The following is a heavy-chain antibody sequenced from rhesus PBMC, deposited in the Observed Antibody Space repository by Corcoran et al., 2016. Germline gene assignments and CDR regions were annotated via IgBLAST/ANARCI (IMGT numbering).Heavy chain of an antibody. V-gene: IGHV4-169*01. CDR1: GGSISSSY. D-gene: IGHD3-16*01. J-gene: IGHJ4*01. Sequence: QLQLQESGPGLVKPSETLSVTYAVSGGSISSSYWSWIRQAPGKGLEWIGYIYGSGRHTNYNPSLKSRVTLSVDTSKNQVSLKLSSVTTADTAVYYCASSYYSGSYYFYWGQGVLVTVSS. CDR3: ASSYYSGSYYFY. CDR2: IYGSGRHT.